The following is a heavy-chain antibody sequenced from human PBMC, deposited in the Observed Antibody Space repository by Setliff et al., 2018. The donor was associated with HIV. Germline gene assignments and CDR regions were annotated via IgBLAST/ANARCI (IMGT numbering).Heavy chain of an antibody. CDR1: GYIFTYRY. Sequence: GASVKVSCKASGYIFTYRYLHWVRQAPGQALEWMGWITPYNGNTNYAQKFQERVTITRDTSLNPVYMELSSLRSEDTAVYYCARDPAPSSSASYFQHWGQGTPVTVSS. CDR2: ITPYNGNT. CDR3: ARDPAPSSSASYFQH. D-gene: IGHD6-6*01. V-gene: IGHV1-45*02. J-gene: IGHJ1*01.